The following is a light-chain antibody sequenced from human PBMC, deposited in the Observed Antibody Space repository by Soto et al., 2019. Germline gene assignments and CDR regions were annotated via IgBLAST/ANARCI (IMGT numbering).Light chain of an antibody. CDR2: EAT. CDR3: CSYAGSMTWV. J-gene: IGLJ3*02. V-gene: IGLV2-23*01. CDR1: SSDVGSYTF. Sequence: QSVLTQPASVSGSPGQSITISCTGSSSDVGSYTFVSWYQHHPGKAPKVMIYEATKRPSGVSHRFSGSKSGNTASLTISGLQAEDEGEYYCCSYAGSMTWVFGGGTQVTV.